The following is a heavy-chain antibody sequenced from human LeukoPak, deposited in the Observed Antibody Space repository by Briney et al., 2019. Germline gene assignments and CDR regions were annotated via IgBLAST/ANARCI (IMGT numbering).Heavy chain of an antibody. CDR1: GFTFTNAG. V-gene: IGHV3-30*01. CDR2: ISHDGTNK. Sequence: GASLRLSCAACGFTFTNAGIHWVRLAAGKGLEWVSFISHDGTNKYYPDSVDGRFTVSRLNSQNTVFLQMTDLRPDDTATYYCASEDVDTGDFWGQGTLVTVSS. D-gene: IGHD5-18*01. CDR3: ASEDVDTGDF. J-gene: IGHJ4*02.